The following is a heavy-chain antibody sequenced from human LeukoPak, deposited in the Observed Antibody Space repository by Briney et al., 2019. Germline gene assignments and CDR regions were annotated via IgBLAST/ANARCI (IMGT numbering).Heavy chain of an antibody. V-gene: IGHV1-69*06. J-gene: IGHJ6*02. CDR3: ARTNYYDSSGYQGAGTYYYGMDV. Sequence: SLRVSCKASGGTFSSYGISWVRQAPGQGLEWMGRIIPIFGTANYAQKFQGRVTITADKFTSTAYLEVSSLRSEDTAVYYCARTNYYDSSGYQGAGTYYYGMDVWGQGTTVTVSS. D-gene: IGHD3-22*01. CDR1: GGTFSSYG. CDR2: IIPIFGTA.